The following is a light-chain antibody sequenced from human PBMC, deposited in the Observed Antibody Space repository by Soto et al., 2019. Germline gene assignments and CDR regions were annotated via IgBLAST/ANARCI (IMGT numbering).Light chain of an antibody. J-gene: IGLJ2*01. V-gene: IGLV1-36*01. Sequence: QAVVTQPPSVSEAPRQRVTISCSGSRSNIGDNAVNWYQQLPGKAPKLLIYYDDLLPSGVSDRFSGSKSGTSASLAISGLQSEDEADYYCAAWDDSLNGVVFGGGTKLTVL. CDR3: AAWDDSLNGVV. CDR1: RSNIGDNA. CDR2: YDD.